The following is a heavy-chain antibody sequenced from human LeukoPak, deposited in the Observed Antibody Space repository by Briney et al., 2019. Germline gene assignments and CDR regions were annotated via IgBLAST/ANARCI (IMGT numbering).Heavy chain of an antibody. V-gene: IGHV4-39*07. CDR2: IYYSGST. J-gene: IGHJ4*02. CDR3: ARDNVGFGTAIAACQTFDY. Sequence: PSETLSLTCTVSGGSISSSSYYWGWIRPPPGKGLEWIGSIYYSGSTYYNPSLKSRVTISVDTSKNQFSLKLSSVTAADTAVYYCARDNVGFGTAIAACQTFDYWGQGTLVTVSS. D-gene: IGHD6-6*01. CDR1: GGSISSSSYY.